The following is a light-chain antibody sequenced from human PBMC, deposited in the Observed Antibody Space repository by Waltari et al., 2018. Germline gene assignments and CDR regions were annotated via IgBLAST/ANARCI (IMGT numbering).Light chain of an antibody. CDR1: SGTIASNY. V-gene: IGLV6-57*04. CDR2: EDK. Sequence: NFMLTQPHSVSESPGKTVTISCPRSSGTIASNYVQWYQHRPGSAPTTVSCEDKEKPSGVPDRFSGSIGSSSNSASLTNTGLKTEGEADYFCQSYDSSNQGVFGGGTILTVL. J-gene: IGLJ3*02. CDR3: QSYDSSNQGV.